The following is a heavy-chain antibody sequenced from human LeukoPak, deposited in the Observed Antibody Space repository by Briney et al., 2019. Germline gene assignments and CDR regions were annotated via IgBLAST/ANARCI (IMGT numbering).Heavy chain of an antibody. V-gene: IGHV1-24*01. D-gene: IGHD2-2*01. CDR3: ATDCSSTSCYGFVDY. CDR1: GYTLTELS. J-gene: IGHJ4*02. Sequence: ASVKVSCKVSGYTLTELSMHWVRQAPGKGLEWMGGFDPEDGETIYAQKSQGRVTMTEDTSTDTAYMELSSLRSEDTAVYYCATDCSSTSCYGFVDYWGQGTLVTVSS. CDR2: FDPEDGET.